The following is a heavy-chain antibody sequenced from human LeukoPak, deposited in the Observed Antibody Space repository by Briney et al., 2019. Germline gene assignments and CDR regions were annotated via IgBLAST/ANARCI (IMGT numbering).Heavy chain of an antibody. CDR2: ISYDGSNK. J-gene: IGHJ4*02. V-gene: IGHV3-30-3*01. CDR3: ARDRQGGNWGDFDL. D-gene: IGHD3-16*01. CDR1: GFTFSSHA. Sequence: GRSLRLSCAASGFTFSSHAMHWVRQAPGKGLEWVALISYDGSNKYYADSVKGRFTISRDNSRNTLYLQMNSLIAEDTAVYYCARDRQGGNWGDFDLWGQGTLVIVSS.